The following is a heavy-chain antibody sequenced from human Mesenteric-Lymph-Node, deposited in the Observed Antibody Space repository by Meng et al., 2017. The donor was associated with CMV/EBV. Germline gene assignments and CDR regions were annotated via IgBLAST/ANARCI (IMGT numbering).Heavy chain of an antibody. J-gene: IGHJ4*02. CDR2: IRYDGSDK. CDR1: GFTFSSYG. Sequence: GESLKISCAASGFTFSSYGMHWVRQAPGKGLEWVAFIRYDGSDKYYADSVKGRFTISRDTSKNTLYLQINSLRADDTALYYCAKDSTVTAPFDYWGLGTLVTVSS. V-gene: IGHV3-30*02. D-gene: IGHD4-17*01. CDR3: AKDSTVTAPFDY.